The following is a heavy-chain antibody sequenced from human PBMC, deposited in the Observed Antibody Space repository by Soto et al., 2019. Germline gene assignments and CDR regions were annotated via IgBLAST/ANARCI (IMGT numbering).Heavy chain of an antibody. D-gene: IGHD3-10*01. V-gene: IGHV4-4*02. CDR3: ARGITMVRGVYSP. CDR2: IYHSGSP. J-gene: IGHJ5*02. CDR1: DGSISSSNW. Sequence: QVQLQESGPGLVKPSGTLSLTCAVSDGSISSSNWWSWVRQPPGKGLEWIGEIYHSGSPNYNPSLKSRSPTSVDKSENQCSLKLRSVTAADAAVYYCARGITMVRGVYSPWGQGTLVTVSS.